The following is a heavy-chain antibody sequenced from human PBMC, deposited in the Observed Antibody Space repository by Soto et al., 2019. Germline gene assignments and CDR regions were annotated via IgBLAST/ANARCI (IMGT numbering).Heavy chain of an antibody. D-gene: IGHD3-9*01. J-gene: IGHJ3*01. V-gene: IGHV3-23*01. Sequence: QLLGSGGGLVQPGGSLRLSCEASGFTFNIYAMTWVRQAPGKGLEWVSNIGSTGTTTYYADSVKGRFAISRDNSKSTLYLQMNGLRAEDTAVYYCATVARYDDFDVWGQGTMVTVSS. CDR1: GFTFNIYA. CDR3: ATVARYDDFDV. CDR2: IGSTGTTT.